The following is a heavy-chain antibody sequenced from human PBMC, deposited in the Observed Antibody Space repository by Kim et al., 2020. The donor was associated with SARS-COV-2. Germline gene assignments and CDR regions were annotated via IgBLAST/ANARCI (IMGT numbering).Heavy chain of an antibody. V-gene: IGHV4-31*03. CDR2: IHHSGSA. J-gene: IGHJ5*02. CDR3: ARGGRYNSFDP. CDR1: GASISGTTYY. Sequence: SETLSLTCTVSGASISGTTYYWSWIRQHPGKGLEWIGSIHHSGSAYYNPSLESRLTLSVDTSETHFSLNLASVTAADTAVYYCARGGRYNSFDPWGQGIL.